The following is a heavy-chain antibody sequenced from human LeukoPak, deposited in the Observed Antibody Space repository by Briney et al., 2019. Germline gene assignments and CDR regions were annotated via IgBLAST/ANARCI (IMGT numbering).Heavy chain of an antibody. J-gene: IGHJ4*02. D-gene: IGHD6-19*01. CDR3: ASAMQWLGDFDY. Sequence: SETLSLTCTVSGGSISSAGYYWNWIRQHPGKGLEWIGYIYYSGNTYYNPSLKSRVTISVDTSKNQFSLKLSSVTAADTAVYYCASAMQWLGDFDYWGQGTLVTVSS. V-gene: IGHV4-31*03. CDR2: IYYSGNT. CDR1: GGSISSAGYY.